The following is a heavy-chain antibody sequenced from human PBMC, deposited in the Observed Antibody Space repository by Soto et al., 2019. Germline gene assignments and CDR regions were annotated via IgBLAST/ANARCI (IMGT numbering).Heavy chain of an antibody. CDR1: GFTFSNYA. Sequence: EVQLLQSGGGVVQPGGSLRLSCAASGFTFSNYAMRWIRQAPGKGLEWVSAIGGGGSPTYYADSVKGRFTVSRDNSKNTLYQHMNSLRTEDTAVYYCAKRGTYSGDDYWGQGTLVTVSS. J-gene: IGHJ4*02. V-gene: IGHV3-23*01. CDR3: AKRGTYSGDDY. D-gene: IGHD3-10*01. CDR2: IGGGGSPT.